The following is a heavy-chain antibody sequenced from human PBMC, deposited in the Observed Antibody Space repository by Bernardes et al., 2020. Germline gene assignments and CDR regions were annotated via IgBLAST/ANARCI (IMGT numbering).Heavy chain of an antibody. J-gene: IGHJ6*03. CDR2: IHYSGRT. V-gene: IGHV4-59*01. D-gene: IGHD2-2*01. Sequence: SETLSLTCTVSGCSISSFYWSWIRQPPGKGLEWIWYIHYSGRTNYNPSLKSRVTISVDTSKNQFSLKLSSVTAADMAVYYCARVGEGVVVPTALYYMDVWGKGTTVTVSS. CDR1: GCSISSFY. CDR3: ARVGEGVVVPTALYYMDV.